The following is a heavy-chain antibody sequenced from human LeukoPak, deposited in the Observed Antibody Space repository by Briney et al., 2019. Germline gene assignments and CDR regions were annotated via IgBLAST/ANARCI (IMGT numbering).Heavy chain of an antibody. V-gene: IGHV3-23*01. CDR1: GFTFSNFA. J-gene: IGHJ4*02. CDR3: AKDGQSFNSMWDYFGS. CDR2: IGGGAT. D-gene: IGHD1-26*01. Sequence: GGSLRLSCAASGFTFSNFAMSWVRQAPGKGLKCVSGIGGGATHYADSVKGRFTISRDDSRHTVDLQMSSLRAEDTAVYYCAKDGQSFNSMWDYFGSWGQGTLVTVSS.